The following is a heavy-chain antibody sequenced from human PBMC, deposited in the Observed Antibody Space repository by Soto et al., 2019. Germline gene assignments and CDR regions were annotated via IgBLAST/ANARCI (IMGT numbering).Heavy chain of an antibody. V-gene: IGHV4-4*02. CDR2: IYHSGST. Sequence: PSETLSLTCAVSGGSISSSNWWSWVRQPPGKGLEWIGEIYHSGSTNYNPSLKSRVTISVDKSKNQFSLKLSSVTAADTAVYYCARDPSVPAARSYGMDVWGQGTTVTVSS. D-gene: IGHD2-2*01. CDR3: ARDPSVPAARSYGMDV. J-gene: IGHJ6*02. CDR1: GGSISSSNW.